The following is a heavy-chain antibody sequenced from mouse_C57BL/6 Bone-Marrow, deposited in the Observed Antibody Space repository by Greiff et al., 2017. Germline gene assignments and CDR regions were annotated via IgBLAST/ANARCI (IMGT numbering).Heavy chain of an antibody. D-gene: IGHD1-1*01. CDR3: ARNYYGSGGAY. Sequence: EVHLVESGGGLVKPGGSLKLSCAASGFSFSDYGMHWVRQAPEKGLEWVAYISSGSSTIYYADTVKGRFTISRDNAKNTLFLQMTSLRSEDTAMDYCARNYYGSGGAYWGQGTLVTVSA. J-gene: IGHJ3*01. V-gene: IGHV5-17*01. CDR2: ISSGSSTI. CDR1: GFSFSDYG.